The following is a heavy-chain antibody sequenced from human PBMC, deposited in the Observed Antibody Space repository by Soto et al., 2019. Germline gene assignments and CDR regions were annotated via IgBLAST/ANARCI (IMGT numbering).Heavy chain of an antibody. J-gene: IGHJ4*02. CDR1: GFAFTNYG. Sequence: SLRLSCAASGFAFTNYGMNWVRQAPGKGLEWVSGISGSGGSTYYADSVKGRFTISRDNSKNTLFLQMNSLRAEDTALYYCAKDSYSGYDSKFGSWGQGTQVTVSS. CDR3: AKDSYSGYDSKFGS. V-gene: IGHV3-23*01. CDR2: ISGSGGST. D-gene: IGHD5-12*01.